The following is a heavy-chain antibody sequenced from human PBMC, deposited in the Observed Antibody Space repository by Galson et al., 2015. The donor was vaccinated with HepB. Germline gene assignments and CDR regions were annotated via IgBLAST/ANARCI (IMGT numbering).Heavy chain of an antibody. CDR1: GGTFSSYA. D-gene: IGHD6-19*01. CDR3: ARDQDEWLRDYYYGMDV. J-gene: IGHJ6*02. CDR2: IIPILGIA. V-gene: IGHV1-69*04. Sequence: SGKGSCKASGGTFSSYAISWVRQAPGQGLEWMGRIIPILGIANYAQKFQGRVTITADKSTSTAYMELSSLRSEDTAVYYCARDQDEWLRDYYYGMDVWGQGTTVTVSS.